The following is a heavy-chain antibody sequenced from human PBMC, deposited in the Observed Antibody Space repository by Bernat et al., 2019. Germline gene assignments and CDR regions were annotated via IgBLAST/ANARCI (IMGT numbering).Heavy chain of an antibody. Sequence: VQLVESGGGLVQPAGSLRLSCAASGFTFSSYAMHWVRQAPGKGLEWVAVISYDGSNKYYADSVKGRFTISRDNSKNTLYLQMNSLRAEDMAVYYCARAEDSSSCYDYWGQGTLVTVSS. CDR3: ARAEDSSSCYDY. CDR1: GFTFSSYA. V-gene: IGHV3-30-3*01. D-gene: IGHD6-13*01. CDR2: ISYDGSNK. J-gene: IGHJ4*02.